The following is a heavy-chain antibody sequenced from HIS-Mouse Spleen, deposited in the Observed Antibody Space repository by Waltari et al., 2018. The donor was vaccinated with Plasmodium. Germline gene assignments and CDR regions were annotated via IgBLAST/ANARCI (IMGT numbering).Heavy chain of an antibody. CDR3: ARVIPLGIHHFDY. D-gene: IGHD7-27*01. Sequence: QVQLQQWGAGLLKPSETLSLTCAVHGGSFSGYYWSWIRQPPGKGLEWIGEINHSGSTNYNPSLKSRVTISVDTSKNQFSLKLSSVTAADTAVYYCARVIPLGIHHFDYWGQGTLVTVSS. J-gene: IGHJ4*02. CDR1: GGSFSGYY. V-gene: IGHV4-34*01. CDR2: INHSGST.